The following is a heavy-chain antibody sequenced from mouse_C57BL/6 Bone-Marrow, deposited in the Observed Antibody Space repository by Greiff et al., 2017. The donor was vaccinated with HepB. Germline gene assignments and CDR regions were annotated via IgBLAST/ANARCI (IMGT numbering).Heavy chain of an antibody. J-gene: IGHJ1*03. Sequence: QVQLQQPGAELVKPGASVKMSCKASGYTFTSYWMHWVKQRPGQGLEWIGNINPSNGGTNYNEKFKSKATLTVDKSSSTAYMQLSSLTSEDSAVYYCARSVLRGYFDVWGTGTTVTVSS. CDR3: ARSVLRGYFDV. D-gene: IGHD1-1*01. CDR2: INPSNGGT. CDR1: GYTFTSYW. V-gene: IGHV1-53*01.